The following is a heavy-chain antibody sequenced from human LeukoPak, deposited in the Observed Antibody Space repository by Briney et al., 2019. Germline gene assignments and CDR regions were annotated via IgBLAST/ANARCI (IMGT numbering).Heavy chain of an antibody. Sequence: SQTLSLTCTVSGGSISSGSYYWSWIRQPAGKGLEWIGRIYTSGSTNYNPSLKSRVTISVDTSKNQFSLKLSSATAADTAVYYCAREGRGYSSLDWFDPWGQGTLVTASS. CDR1: GGSISSGSYY. V-gene: IGHV4-61*02. CDR3: AREGRGYSSLDWFDP. CDR2: IYTSGST. D-gene: IGHD6-19*01. J-gene: IGHJ5*02.